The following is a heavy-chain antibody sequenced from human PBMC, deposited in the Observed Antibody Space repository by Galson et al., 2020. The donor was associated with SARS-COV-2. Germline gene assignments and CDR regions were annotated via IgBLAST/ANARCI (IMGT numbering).Heavy chain of an antibody. D-gene: IGHD2-2*01. V-gene: IGHV3-74*01. CDR1: GFTFSNYC. CDR3: AMNYQLDS. Sequence: GGSLRLSCAASGFTFSNYCMHWVRQAPGKGLEWVSRINNDGSDTFYADSVKGRFTISRDNAGHTLYLHMNSLRAEDTAIYYCAMNYQLDSWGQGTLVTISS. J-gene: IGHJ4*02. CDR2: INNDGSDT.